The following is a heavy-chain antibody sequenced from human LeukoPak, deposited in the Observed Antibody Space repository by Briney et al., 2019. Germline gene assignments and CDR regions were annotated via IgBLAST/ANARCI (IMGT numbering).Heavy chain of an antibody. Sequence: ASVKVSCKASGYTFSSYGISWVRQAPGQGLEWMGWISGYNGNTNYAQNIQGRVTMTTDTSTSTAYMELRSLRSDDTAVYYCARGPRAVTTAPFFYWGQGTLVTVSS. CDR3: ARGPRAVTTAPFFY. J-gene: IGHJ4*02. D-gene: IGHD4-17*01. CDR1: GYTFSSYG. CDR2: ISGYNGNT. V-gene: IGHV1-18*01.